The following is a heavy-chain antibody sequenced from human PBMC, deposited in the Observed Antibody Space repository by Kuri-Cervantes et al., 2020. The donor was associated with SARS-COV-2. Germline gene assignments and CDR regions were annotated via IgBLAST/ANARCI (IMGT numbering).Heavy chain of an antibody. V-gene: IGHV1-46*01. CDR2: INPSGGST. Sequence: ASVKVSCKVSGYTLTELSMHWVRQAPGQGLEWMGIINPSGGSTSYAQKFQGRVTMTRDTSTSTVYMELSSLRSEDTAVYYCARVQGTWLVFDAFDIWGQGTMVTVSS. CDR1: GYTLTELS. J-gene: IGHJ3*02. D-gene: IGHD6-19*01. CDR3: ARVQGTWLVFDAFDI.